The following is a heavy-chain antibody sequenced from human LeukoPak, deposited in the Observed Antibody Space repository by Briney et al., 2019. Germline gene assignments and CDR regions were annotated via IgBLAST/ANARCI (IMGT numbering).Heavy chain of an antibody. D-gene: IGHD3-3*01. J-gene: IGHJ5*02. CDR3: AGSRSYDFRSGYYTHHKWFDL. Sequence: SVRVSCTASGYTFASYDINVVRQATGQGLEWMGWMNPNSGDTGYSQKFQGRVTITRNTSISTAYMELSSLRSEDTPAYYCAGSRSYDFRSGYYTHHKWFDLWGHGTLVTVSS. CDR1: GYTFASYD. V-gene: IGHV1-8*03. CDR2: MNPNSGDT.